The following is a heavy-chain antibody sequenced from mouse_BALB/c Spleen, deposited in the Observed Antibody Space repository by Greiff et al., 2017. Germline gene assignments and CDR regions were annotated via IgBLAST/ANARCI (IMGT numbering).Heavy chain of an antibody. D-gene: IGHD2-3*01. CDR1: GYSITSDYA. CDR2: ISYSGST. V-gene: IGHV3-2*02. CDR3: GGGYYGAMDY. J-gene: IGHJ4*01. Sequence: EVKLMESGPGLVKPSQSLSLTCTVTGYSITSDYAWNWIRQFPGNKLEWMGYISYSGSTSYNPSLKSRISITRDTSKNQFFLQLNSVTTEDTATYYCGGGYYGAMDYWGQGTSVTVSS.